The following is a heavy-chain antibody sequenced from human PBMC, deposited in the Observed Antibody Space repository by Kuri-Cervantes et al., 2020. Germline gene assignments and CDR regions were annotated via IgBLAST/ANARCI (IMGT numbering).Heavy chain of an antibody. V-gene: IGHV4-39*07. D-gene: IGHD3-3*01. Sequence: SETLSLTCTVSGGSISSSSYYWGWIRQPPGKGLEWIGEINHSGSTNYNPSLKSRVTISVDTSKNQFSLKLSSVTAADTAVYYCARVRYYDFWSGYYVSRGWFDPWGQGTLVTVSS. J-gene: IGHJ5*02. CDR3: ARVRYYDFWSGYYVSRGWFDP. CDR1: GGSISSSSYY. CDR2: INHSGST.